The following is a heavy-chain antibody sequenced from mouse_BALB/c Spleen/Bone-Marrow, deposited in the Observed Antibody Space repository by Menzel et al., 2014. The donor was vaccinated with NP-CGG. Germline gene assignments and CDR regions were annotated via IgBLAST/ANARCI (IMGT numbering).Heavy chain of an antibody. Sequence: QVQMQQSGAELAKPGASVKMSCKASGYTFTSYWMHWVKQRPGQGLEWIGYINPSTGYTEYNQKFKDKATLTADKSSSTAYMQLSSLTSEHSAVYYCARYHYGYDGFAYWGQGTLVTVSA. CDR2: INPSTGYT. D-gene: IGHD2-2*01. CDR1: GYTFTSYW. V-gene: IGHV1-7*01. J-gene: IGHJ3*01. CDR3: ARYHYGYDGFAY.